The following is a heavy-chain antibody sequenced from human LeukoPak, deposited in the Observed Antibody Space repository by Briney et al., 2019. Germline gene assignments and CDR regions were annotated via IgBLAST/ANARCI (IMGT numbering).Heavy chain of an antibody. CDR3: ARGSAYCGGDCYIDY. Sequence: SETPSLTCAVYGGSFSGYYWSWIRQPPGNGLEWIGEINHSGSTNYNPSLKSRVTISVDTSKNQFSLKLSSVTAADTAVYYRARGSAYCGGDCYIDYWGQGTLVTVSS. V-gene: IGHV4-34*01. CDR2: INHSGST. CDR1: GGSFSGYY. J-gene: IGHJ4*02. D-gene: IGHD2-21*02.